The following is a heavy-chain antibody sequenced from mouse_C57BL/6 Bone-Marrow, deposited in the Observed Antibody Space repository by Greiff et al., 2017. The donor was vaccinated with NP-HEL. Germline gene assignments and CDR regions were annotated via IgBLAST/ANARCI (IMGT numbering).Heavy chain of an antibody. D-gene: IGHD1-1*01. V-gene: IGHV2-9-1*01. CDR1: GFSLTSYA. CDR3: ARKRGTYYYGSSHWYFDV. Sequence: VKLMESGPGLVAPSQSLSITCTVSGFSLTSYAISWVRQPPGKGLEWLGVIWTGGGTNYNSALKSRLSISKDNSKSQVFLKMNSLQTDDTARYYCARKRGTYYYGSSHWYFDVWGTGTTVTVSS. J-gene: IGHJ1*03. CDR2: IWTGGGT.